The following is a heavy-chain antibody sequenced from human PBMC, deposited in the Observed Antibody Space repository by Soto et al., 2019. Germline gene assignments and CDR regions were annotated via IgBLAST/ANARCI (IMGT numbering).Heavy chain of an antibody. CDR1: GFTVDNCG. D-gene: IGHD2-15*01. CDR3: VQGRYPTMATPLDH. J-gene: IGHJ4*02. CDR2: ISWDSSTI. Sequence: EVQLVESGGGLVQPGRSLRLSCAASGFTVDNCGMHWVRQAPGKGLEWVAGISWDSSTIGYADSVKGRFIISRDDAKNSLYLQMDSLRGADTALYYCVQGRYPTMATPLDHWGQGTQVIVSS. V-gene: IGHV3-9*01.